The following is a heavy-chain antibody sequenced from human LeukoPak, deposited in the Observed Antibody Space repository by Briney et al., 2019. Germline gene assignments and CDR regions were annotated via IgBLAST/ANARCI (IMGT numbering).Heavy chain of an antibody. D-gene: IGHD3-10*01. CDR2: ISSSSTI. J-gene: IGHJ4*02. CDR3: ARGYGSGSYYLY. Sequence: PGGSLRLSCAASGFTFSSYEMNWVRQARGKGLEGVSYISSSSTIYYADSVRGRFTISRDNAKNSLYLQMNSLRAEDTAVYYCARGYGSGSYYLYWGQGTLVTVSS. V-gene: IGHV3-48*03. CDR1: GFTFSSYE.